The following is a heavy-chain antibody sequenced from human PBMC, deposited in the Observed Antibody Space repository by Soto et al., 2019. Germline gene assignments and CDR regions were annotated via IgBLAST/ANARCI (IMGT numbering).Heavy chain of an antibody. CDR2: IYYSGST. Sequence: PSETLSLTCTVSGGSISSGGYYWSWIRQHPGKGLEWIGYIYYSGSTYYNPSLKSRVTISVDTSENRISLKLSSVTAADTAVCYCARHGGYYFDYWGQETLVTVSS. CDR3: ARHGGYYFDY. CDR1: GGSISSGGYY. J-gene: IGHJ5*01. V-gene: IGHV4-31*03. D-gene: IGHD2-21*01.